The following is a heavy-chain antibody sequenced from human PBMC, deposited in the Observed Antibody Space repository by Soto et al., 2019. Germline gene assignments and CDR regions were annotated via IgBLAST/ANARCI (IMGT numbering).Heavy chain of an antibody. J-gene: IGHJ3*02. D-gene: IGHD5-12*01. CDR3: ARWRDTIVATIIWAFDI. V-gene: IGHV4-59*01. CDR2: IYYSGST. Sequence: SETLSLTCTVSGGSISSYYWSWIRQPPGKGLEWIGYIYYSGSTNYNPSLKSRVTISVDTSKNQFSLKLSSVTAADTAVYYCARWRDTIVATIIWAFDIWGQGTMVTVSS. CDR1: GGSISSYY.